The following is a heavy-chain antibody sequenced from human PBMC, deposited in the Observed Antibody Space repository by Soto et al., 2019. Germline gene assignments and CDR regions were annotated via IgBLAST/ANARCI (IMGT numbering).Heavy chain of an antibody. J-gene: IGHJ4*02. CDR3: TVSSADIVLLPSTLYFLS. CDR2: LSWDRSRA. D-gene: IGHD2-15*01. V-gene: IGHV3-9*02. Sequence: GGSLRLSCAISGSTSDHFDIHWVRDVPGQGLEWVAGLSWDRSRAGYADSVQGRFSISGDHAKNSVYLQLDNLRPGDTALYYCTVSSADIVLLPSTLYFLSWGQGTLVTVSS. CDR1: GSTSDHFD.